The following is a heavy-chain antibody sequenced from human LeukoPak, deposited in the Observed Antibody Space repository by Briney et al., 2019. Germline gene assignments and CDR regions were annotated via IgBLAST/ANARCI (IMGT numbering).Heavy chain of an antibody. D-gene: IGHD6-6*01. V-gene: IGHV3-11*01. Sequence: PGGSLRLSSAASGFTFSDYYMTWIRQAPGKGLEWVSYISSSGSTIYYADSVKGRFTISRDNAKNSLYLQMNSLRTEDTAVYYCARYNSSSSSYFDYWGQGTLVTISS. CDR3: ARYNSSSSSYFDY. CDR1: GFTFSDYY. CDR2: ISSSGSTI. J-gene: IGHJ4*02.